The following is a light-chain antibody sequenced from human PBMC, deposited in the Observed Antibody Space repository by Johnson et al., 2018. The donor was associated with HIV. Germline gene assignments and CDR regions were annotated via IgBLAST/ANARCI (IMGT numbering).Light chain of an antibody. J-gene: IGLJ1*01. Sequence: QPVLTQPPSVSAAPGQKVTISCSGSSSNIGKNHVSWYQQFPGTAPKLLVYEDDKRPSGIPGRFSGSKSGTSATLGITGLQTGDEADYYCGTWDNSLSAVFGTGTKVTVL. CDR1: SSNIGKNH. V-gene: IGLV1-51*02. CDR3: GTWDNSLSAV. CDR2: EDD.